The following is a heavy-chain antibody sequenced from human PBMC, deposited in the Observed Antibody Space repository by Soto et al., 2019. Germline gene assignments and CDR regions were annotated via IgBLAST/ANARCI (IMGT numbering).Heavy chain of an antibody. CDR2: TYYRSRWYN. CDR3: TREGGDISGTRGWFDP. D-gene: IGHD1-20*01. CDR1: GDSVSSDAAA. V-gene: IGHV6-1*01. J-gene: IGHJ5*02. Sequence: SPTLSLPCAISGDSVSSDAAAWNWVRQSPSRGLEWLGRTYYRSRWYNDYAVYVKSRITVNPDTSKNQFSLHLNSVPPEDTAVYYCTREGGDISGTRGWFDPWGQGTLVTVSS.